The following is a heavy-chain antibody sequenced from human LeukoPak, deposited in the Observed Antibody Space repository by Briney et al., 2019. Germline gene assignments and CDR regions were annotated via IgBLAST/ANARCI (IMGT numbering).Heavy chain of an antibody. CDR2: IYYSGST. Sequence: LRLSCAASGFTVSSNYMSWIRQPPGKGLEWIGYIYYSGSTYYNPSLKSRVTISVDTSKNQFSLKLSSVTAADTAVYYCARGPFDAFDIWGQGTMVTVSS. J-gene: IGHJ3*02. CDR1: GFTVSSNY. CDR3: ARGPFDAFDI. V-gene: IGHV4-30-4*08.